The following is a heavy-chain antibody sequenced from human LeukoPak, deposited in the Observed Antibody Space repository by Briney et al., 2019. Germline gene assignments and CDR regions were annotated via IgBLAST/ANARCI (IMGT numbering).Heavy chain of an antibody. J-gene: IGHJ6*03. D-gene: IGHD3-3*01. V-gene: IGHV4-59*12. Sequence: SETLSLTCTVSGGSISSYYWSWIRQPPGKGLELIGYIYYSGSTNYNPSLKSRVTISVDTAKNQFSLQLSSLTAADTAVYYCARAIINYDFWSGRYYYYYMDVWGKGTTVTVSS. CDR1: GGSISSYY. CDR2: IYYSGST. CDR3: ARAIINYDFWSGRYYYYYMDV.